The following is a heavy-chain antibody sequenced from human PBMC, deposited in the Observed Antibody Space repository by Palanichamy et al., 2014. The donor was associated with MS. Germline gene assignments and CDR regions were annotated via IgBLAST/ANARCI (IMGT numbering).Heavy chain of an antibody. Sequence: EMQVVESGGGLIQPGGSLILSCAASGFSVGTNLMSWVRQAPGKGLEWVSTIFDGDGTQYAGSVKGRFTISRDKSKNMLHLHMNSLRVEDTALYYCARYHHSDPGWFYAMDVWGQGTTVTVSS. V-gene: IGHV3-53*01. J-gene: IGHJ6*02. CDR3: ARYHHSDPGWFYAMDV. CDR2: IFDGDGT. D-gene: IGHD2-15*01. CDR1: GFSVGTNL.